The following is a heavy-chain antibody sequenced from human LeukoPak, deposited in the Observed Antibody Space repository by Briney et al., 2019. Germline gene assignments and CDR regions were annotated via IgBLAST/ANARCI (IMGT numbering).Heavy chain of an antibody. CDR1: GYTFTNFD. CDR3: ARGRGGTIIRGYLDS. J-gene: IGHJ4*02. CDR2: VNTNSGGT. Sequence: ASVKVSCKASGYTFTNFDIMWVRQATGQGLEWMGWVNTNSGGTGYAQKFQGRVSMTRDTSIGTAYMELSSLRPEDTAIYYCARGRGGTIIRGYLDSWGQGTLVSVSS. V-gene: IGHV1-8*01. D-gene: IGHD3-10*01.